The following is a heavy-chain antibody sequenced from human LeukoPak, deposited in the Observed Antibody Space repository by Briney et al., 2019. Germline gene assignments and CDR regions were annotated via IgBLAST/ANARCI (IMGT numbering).Heavy chain of an antibody. Sequence: QPGRSLRLSCAASGFTFSGYGMHWVRQAPGRGMEWVAVISYDEDTKYYADSVKGRFTISRDNSKNTLYLQMDSLRAEDTAVYYCSKAAAGTEYYFEYWGQGTLVTVSS. CDR3: SKAAAGTEYYFEY. CDR2: ISYDEDTK. D-gene: IGHD6-13*01. J-gene: IGHJ4*02. V-gene: IGHV3-30*18. CDR1: GFTFSGYG.